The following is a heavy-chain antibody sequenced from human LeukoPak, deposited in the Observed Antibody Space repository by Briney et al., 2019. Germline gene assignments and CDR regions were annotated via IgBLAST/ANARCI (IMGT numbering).Heavy chain of an antibody. CDR2: ISWNSGSI. D-gene: IGHD4-23*01. Sequence: PGRSLRLSCAASGFTFDDYAMHWVRQAPGKGLEWVSGISWNSGSIGYADSVKGRFTISRDNAKNSLYLQMNSLRAEDMALYYCAKGTHDYGGNSEYYFDYWGRGTLVTVSS. V-gene: IGHV3-9*03. CDR3: AKGTHDYGGNSEYYFDY. CDR1: GFTFDDYA. J-gene: IGHJ4*02.